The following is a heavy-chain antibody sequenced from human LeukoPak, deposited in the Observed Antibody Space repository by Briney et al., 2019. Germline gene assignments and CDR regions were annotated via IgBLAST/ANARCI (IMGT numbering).Heavy chain of an antibody. J-gene: IGHJ6*03. CDR3: ARDPYFPYYMDV. Sequence: PSETLSLTCTVSGGSISSYYWRWLRQPPGKGLEGLGYIYYSGRNNYNPSRKRRVTISVDTYKKQFSLKLSSVTAADTAVYYCARDPYFPYYMDVWGKGTTVTVSS. CDR2: IYYSGRN. CDR1: GGSISSYY. V-gene: IGHV4-59*01. D-gene: IGHD2/OR15-2a*01.